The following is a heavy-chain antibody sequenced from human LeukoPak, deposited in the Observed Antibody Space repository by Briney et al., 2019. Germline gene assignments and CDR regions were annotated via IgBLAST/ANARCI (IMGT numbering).Heavy chain of an antibody. V-gene: IGHV1-18*01. CDR3: ARDGSCSSISCQYYYYGMDV. CDR2: ISAYNGNT. Sequence: ASVKVSCKASGYTFTSYGISWVRQAPGQGLEWMGWISAYNGNTNYAQKLQGRVTMTTDTSTSTAYMELRSLRSDDTAVYYCARDGSCSSISCQYYYYGMDVWGQGTTVTVSS. J-gene: IGHJ6*02. D-gene: IGHD2-2*01. CDR1: GYTFTSYG.